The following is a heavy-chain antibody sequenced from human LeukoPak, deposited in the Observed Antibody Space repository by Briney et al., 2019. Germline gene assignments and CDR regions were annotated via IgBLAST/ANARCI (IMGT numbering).Heavy chain of an antibody. CDR3: ARGGPDSSNGLSYYYYMDV. Sequence: EASETLSLTCTVSGGSISSYYWSWIRQPPGKGLEWIGYIYYSGSTNYNPSLKSRVTISVDTSKNQFSLKLSSVTAADTAVYYCARGGPDSSNGLSYYYYMDVWGKGTTVTVSS. CDR2: IYYSGST. J-gene: IGHJ6*03. V-gene: IGHV4-59*01. D-gene: IGHD6-19*01. CDR1: GGSISSYY.